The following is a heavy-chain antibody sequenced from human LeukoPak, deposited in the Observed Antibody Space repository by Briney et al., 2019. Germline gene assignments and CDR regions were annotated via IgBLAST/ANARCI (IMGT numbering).Heavy chain of an antibody. J-gene: IGHJ4*02. CDR3: ARDGRNYYDSSGSDPLFDY. D-gene: IGHD3-22*01. CDR1: GGTFSSYA. V-gene: IGHV1-69*06. CDR2: IIPIFGTA. Sequence: SVKVSCKASGGTFSSYAISWVRQAPGQGLEWMGGIIPIFGTANYAQKFLGRVTITADKSTSTAYMELSSLRSEDTAVYYCARDGRNYYDSSGSDPLFDYWGQGTLVTVSS.